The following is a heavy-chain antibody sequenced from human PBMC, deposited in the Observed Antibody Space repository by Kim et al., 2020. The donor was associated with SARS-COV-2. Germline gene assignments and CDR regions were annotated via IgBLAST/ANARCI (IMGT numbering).Heavy chain of an antibody. D-gene: IGHD5-12*01. CDR3: AKDIMNLLYSGYDWRRSAFDI. CDR1: GFTFSSYA. CDR2: ISGSGGST. J-gene: IGHJ3*02. V-gene: IGHV3-23*01. Sequence: GGSLRLSCAASGFTFSSYAMSWVRQAPGKGLEWVSAISGSGGSTYYADSVKGRFTISRDNSKNTLYLQMNSLRAEDTAVYYCAKDIMNLLYSGYDWRRSAFDIWGQGTMVTVSS.